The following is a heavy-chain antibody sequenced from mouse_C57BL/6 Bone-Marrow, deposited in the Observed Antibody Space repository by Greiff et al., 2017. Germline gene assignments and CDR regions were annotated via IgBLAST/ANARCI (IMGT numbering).Heavy chain of an antibody. CDR2: IDPSDSYT. Sequence: VPLQQPGAELVMPGASVKLSCKASGYTFTSYWMHWVKQRPGQGLEWIGEIDPSDSYTNYNQKFKGKSTLTVDKSSSTAYMQLSSLTSEDSAVYYCAREGVMVPYYFDYWGQGTTLTVSS. J-gene: IGHJ2*01. V-gene: IGHV1-69*01. CDR3: AREGVMVPYYFDY. CDR1: GYTFTSYW. D-gene: IGHD2-2*01.